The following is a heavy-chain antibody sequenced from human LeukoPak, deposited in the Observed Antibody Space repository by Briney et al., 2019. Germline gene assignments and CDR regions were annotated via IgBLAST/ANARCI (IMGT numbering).Heavy chain of an antibody. D-gene: IGHD1-26*01. CDR3: ARHLRTYRETYYFDY. CDR2: IYYSGST. CDR1: GGSISSYY. Sequence: PSETLSLTCTVSGGSISSYYWSWIRQPPGKGLEWIGYIYYSGSTNYSPSLKSRVTISVDTSKNQFSLKLSSVTAADTAVYYCARHLRTYRETYYFDYWGQGTLVTVSS. J-gene: IGHJ4*02. V-gene: IGHV4-59*08.